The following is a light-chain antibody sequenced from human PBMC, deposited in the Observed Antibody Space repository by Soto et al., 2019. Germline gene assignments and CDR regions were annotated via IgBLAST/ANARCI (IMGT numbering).Light chain of an antibody. CDR2: GAS. V-gene: IGKV3-20*01. J-gene: IGKJ2*01. CDR1: QSVRSNY. CDR3: QQYGGSPYT. Sequence: EIVLTQSPGTLSLSPGERATLSCRASQSVRSNYLAWYQQKPGQAPRLLIYGASSRATGIPDRFSGTGSGTAFPLTISRLEPEDFAVYYCQQYGGSPYTFGQGTKLEIK.